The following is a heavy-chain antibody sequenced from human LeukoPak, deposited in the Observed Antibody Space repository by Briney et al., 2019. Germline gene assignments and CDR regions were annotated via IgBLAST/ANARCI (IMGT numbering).Heavy chain of an antibody. CDR2: IKQDGSEK. J-gene: IGHJ4*02. CDR1: GFTFSTYS. Sequence: GGSLRLSCAASGFTFSTYSMNWVRQAPGKGLEWVANIKQDGSEKYYVDSVKGRFTISRDNAKNSLYLQMNSLRAEDTAVYYCCSWPEFDYWGQGTLVTVSS. V-gene: IGHV3-7*01. CDR3: CSWPEFDY. D-gene: IGHD6-13*01.